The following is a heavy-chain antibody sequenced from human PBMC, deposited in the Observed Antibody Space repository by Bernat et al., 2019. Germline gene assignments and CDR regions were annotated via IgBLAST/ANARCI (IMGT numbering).Heavy chain of an antibody. CDR2: IYYSGST. Sequence: QVQLQESGPGLVKPSQTLSLTCTVSGGSISSGGYYWSWIRQHPGKGLEWIGYIYYSGSTYYNPSLKSRVTVSVDTSKNQFSLKLSSVTAADTAVYYCATEDLGAPSGFDPWGQGTLVTVSS. CDR3: ATEDLGAPSGFDP. V-gene: IGHV4-31*03. D-gene: IGHD2-15*01. J-gene: IGHJ5*02. CDR1: GGSISSGGYY.